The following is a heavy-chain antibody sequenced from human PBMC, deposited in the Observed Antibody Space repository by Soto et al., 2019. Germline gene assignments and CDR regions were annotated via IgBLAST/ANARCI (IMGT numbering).Heavy chain of an antibody. CDR1: GGSMSSYY. D-gene: IGHD3-3*01. CDR2: IYNSGSA. V-gene: IGHV4-59*03. CDR3: AGMSFTCFGELFGNFYCYGMDV. Sequence: QVQLQESGPGLVKPSETLSLTCNVSGGSMSSYYWTWIRQPPGKGLEWIGHIYNSGSANYNPSLQSRVTISLDTSKNQFSLNLSSVTAADTAVYYCAGMSFTCFGELFGNFYCYGMDVWGQGTTVTVSS. J-gene: IGHJ6*02.